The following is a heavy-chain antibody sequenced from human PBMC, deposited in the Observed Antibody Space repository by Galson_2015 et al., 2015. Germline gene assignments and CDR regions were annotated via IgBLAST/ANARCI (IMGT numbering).Heavy chain of an antibody. CDR2: ISSSSSNK. D-gene: IGHD2-8*02. V-gene: IGHV3-48*03. CDR3: ASIVCPGGGCYFDY. J-gene: IGHJ4*02. Sequence: SLRVSCAASGFSFSDYEMNWVRQAPGKGLEWVSYISSSSSNKYYADSVKGRFTISRDNAKNSLFLQMSSLRVEDTATYFCASIVCPGGGCYFDYWGQGTLVTVSS. CDR1: GFSFSDYE.